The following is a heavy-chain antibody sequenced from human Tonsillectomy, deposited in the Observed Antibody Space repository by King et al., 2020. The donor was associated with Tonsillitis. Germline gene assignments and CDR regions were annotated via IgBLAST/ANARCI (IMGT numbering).Heavy chain of an antibody. CDR1: GFTFNNYA. V-gene: IGHV3-30-3*01. CDR2: ISYDGTNK. J-gene: IGHJ3*02. Sequence: QLVQSGGGVVQPGRSLRLSCAASGFTFNNYAIHWVRQAPGKGLEWVAVISYDGTNKYYADSVKGRFTISRDNSKNTLFLNMNSLRAEDTAVYYCARDRRSALTIFGDAFDIWGQGTMVTVSS. CDR3: ARDRRSALTIFGDAFDI. D-gene: IGHD3-3*01.